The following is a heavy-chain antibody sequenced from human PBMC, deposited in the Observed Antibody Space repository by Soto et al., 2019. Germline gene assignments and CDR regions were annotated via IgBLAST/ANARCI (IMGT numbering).Heavy chain of an antibody. CDR2: ISAYNGNT. D-gene: IGHD2-2*01. CDR3: ARGRSTVVVPAAPNWFDP. J-gene: IGHJ5*02. CDR1: GYTFTSYG. V-gene: IGHV1-18*01. Sequence: ASVKVSCKASGYTFTSYGISWVRQAPGQGLEWMGWISAYNGNTNYAQKLQGRVTMTTDTSTSTAYMELRSLRSDDTAVYYCARGRSTVVVPAAPNWFDPWGQGTLVTVSS.